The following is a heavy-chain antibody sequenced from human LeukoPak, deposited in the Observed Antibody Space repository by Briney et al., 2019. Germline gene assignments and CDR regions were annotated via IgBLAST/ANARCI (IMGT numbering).Heavy chain of an antibody. CDR2: INEAGSVT. CDR1: GFTFSSYA. J-gene: IGHJ3*01. V-gene: IGHV3-7*01. D-gene: IGHD5-12*01. Sequence: GGSLRLSCAASGFTFSSYAMSWVRQAPGKGLEWLANINEAGSVTNYVHSVRGRFTISRDNAKNSLYLQMNSLGVEDTAVYYCAADSGFNAFDVWGQGTMVSVSS. CDR3: AADSGFNAFDV.